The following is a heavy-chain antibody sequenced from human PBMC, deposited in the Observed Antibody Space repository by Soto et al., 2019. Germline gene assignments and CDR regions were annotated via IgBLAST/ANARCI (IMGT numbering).Heavy chain of an antibody. CDR3: ARGYCTSSACHWNFDY. D-gene: IGHD2-8*02. Sequence: EVQLVESGGGLVQPGGSLRLSCAASGFTFSSYEMNWVRQAPGKGLEWVSDITSTGSTRYYADSVKGRFTISRDNAKNSLYLQMNSLRAEDTAVYYCARGYCTSSACHWNFDYWGQGTLFTVSS. J-gene: IGHJ4*02. V-gene: IGHV3-48*03. CDR1: GFTFSSYE. CDR2: ITSTGSTR.